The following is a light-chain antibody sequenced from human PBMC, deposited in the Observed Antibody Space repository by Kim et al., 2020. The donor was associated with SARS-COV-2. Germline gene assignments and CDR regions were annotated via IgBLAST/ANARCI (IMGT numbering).Light chain of an antibody. Sequence: SYELTQPPSVSVSPGQTASITCSGDKLGDKYACWYQQKPGQSPVLVIYQDSKRPSGIPERFSGSNSGNTATLTISGTQAMDEADYYCQAWDSSFGDWVFGGGTQLTVL. J-gene: IGLJ3*02. CDR3: QAWDSSFGDWV. V-gene: IGLV3-1*01. CDR2: QDS. CDR1: KLGDKY.